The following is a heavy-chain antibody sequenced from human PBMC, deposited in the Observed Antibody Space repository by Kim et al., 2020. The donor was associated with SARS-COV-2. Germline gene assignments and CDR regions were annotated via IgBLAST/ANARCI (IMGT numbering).Heavy chain of an antibody. CDR3: ARGFETSGWYYDAFDI. D-gene: IGHD6-19*01. Sequence: EKLQGRVTMTTDTSTSTAYMELRSLRSDDTAMYYCARGFETSGWYYDAFDIWGQGTMVTVSS. V-gene: IGHV1-18*01. J-gene: IGHJ3*02.